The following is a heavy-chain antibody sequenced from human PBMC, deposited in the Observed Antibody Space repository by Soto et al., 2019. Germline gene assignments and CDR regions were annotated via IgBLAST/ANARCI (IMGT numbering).Heavy chain of an antibody. D-gene: IGHD5-12*01. J-gene: IGHJ4*02. Sequence: GSLRLSCAASGFTFSSYAMSWVRQAPGKGLEWVSAISGSGGSTYYADSVKGRFTISRDNSKNTLYLQMNSLRAEDTAVYYCAKERQDIVATDPYYFDYWGQGTLVTVSS. CDR2: ISGSGGST. CDR1: GFTFSSYA. V-gene: IGHV3-23*01. CDR3: AKERQDIVATDPYYFDY.